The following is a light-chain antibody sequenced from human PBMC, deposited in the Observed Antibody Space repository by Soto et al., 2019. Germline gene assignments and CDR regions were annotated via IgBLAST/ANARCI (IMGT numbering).Light chain of an antibody. Sequence: QSVLTQPPSASGTPGQRVTFSCSGRTSNIGSNAVNWYQQLPGTAPKLLIYSNDRRPSGVPDRFSGSKSGTSASLAISGLQSEDEADYYCTAWDDSLNGRLFGGGTKVTVL. CDR2: SND. J-gene: IGLJ2*01. V-gene: IGLV1-44*01. CDR3: TAWDDSLNGRL. CDR1: TSNIGSNA.